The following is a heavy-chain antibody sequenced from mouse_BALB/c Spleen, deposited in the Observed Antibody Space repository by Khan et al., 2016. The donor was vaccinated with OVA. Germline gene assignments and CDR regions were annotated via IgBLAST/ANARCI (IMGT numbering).Heavy chain of an antibody. CDR1: GYSITSDYA. CDR3: ARDGSRYNYAMDY. CDR2: ISSSGST. J-gene: IGHJ4*01. Sequence: EVQLQESGPGLVKPSQSLSLTCTVTGYSITSDYAWNWIRQFPGNKLEWMGYISSSGSTNYNPALKSRISITRDTSKNQFFLQLNSVTTEDTATYYCARDGSRYNYAMDYWGQGTSVTDSS. D-gene: IGHD2-3*01. V-gene: IGHV3-2*02.